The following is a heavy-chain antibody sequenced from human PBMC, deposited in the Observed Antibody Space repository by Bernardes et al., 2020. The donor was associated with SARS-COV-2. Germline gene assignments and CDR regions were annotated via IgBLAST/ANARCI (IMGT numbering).Heavy chain of an antibody. D-gene: IGHD6-13*01. CDR1: GGSFSGYY. J-gene: IGHJ4*02. CDR2: IHHTGST. CDR3: AREGSSWSTNSYSFDY. Sequence: ETLSLTCAVYGGSFSGYYWSWIRQPPGKGLEWIGEIHHTGSTNHNPSLKSRITMSVDTSKKQFSLKLSSVTAADTAVYYCAREGSSWSTNSYSFDYWGQGTLVTVSS. V-gene: IGHV4-34*10.